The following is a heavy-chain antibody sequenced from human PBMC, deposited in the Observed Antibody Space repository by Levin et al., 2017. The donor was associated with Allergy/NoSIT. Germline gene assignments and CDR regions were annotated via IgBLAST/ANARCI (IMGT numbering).Heavy chain of an antibody. CDR2: IYYSGST. CDR3: ARKLHRKGYYYYGMDV. Sequence: ESLKISCTVSGGSISSYYWSWIRQPPGKGLEWIGYIYYSGSTNYNPSLKSRVTISVDTSKNQFSLKLSSVTAADTAVYYCARKLHRKGYYYYGMDVWGQGTTVTVSS. V-gene: IGHV4-59*01. D-gene: IGHD1-14*01. J-gene: IGHJ6*02. CDR1: GGSISSYY.